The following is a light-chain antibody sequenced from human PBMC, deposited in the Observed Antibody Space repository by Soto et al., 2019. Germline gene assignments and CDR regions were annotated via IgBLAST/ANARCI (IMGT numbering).Light chain of an antibody. V-gene: IGLV2-14*02. J-gene: IGLJ3*02. Sequence: QSALTQPASVSGSPGQSITISCTGTSSDLGSYNLVSWYQHHPGKAPKLIIYEVSNRPSGVSNRFSGSKSGNTASLTISGLQAEDEADYYCSSYTSSITLVFGGGTKLTVL. CDR1: SSDLGSYNL. CDR2: EVS. CDR3: SSYTSSITLV.